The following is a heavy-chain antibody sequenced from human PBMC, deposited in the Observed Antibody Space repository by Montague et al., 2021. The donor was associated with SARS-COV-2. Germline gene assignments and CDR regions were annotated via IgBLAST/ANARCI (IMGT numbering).Heavy chain of an antibody. D-gene: IGHD2-21*02. Sequence: CAISGDSVSSHIATWNWNRHSPSRGLEWLGRTYYRSKWYNDYAVSVKSRVIINPDTSNNRISLQLNSVTPEDTAVYYCARAYCGGDCYFYWYFDLWGRGTLVTVSS. CDR2: TYYRSKWYN. CDR3: ARAYCGGDCYFYWYFDL. CDR1: GDSVSSHIAT. V-gene: IGHV6-1*01. J-gene: IGHJ2*01.